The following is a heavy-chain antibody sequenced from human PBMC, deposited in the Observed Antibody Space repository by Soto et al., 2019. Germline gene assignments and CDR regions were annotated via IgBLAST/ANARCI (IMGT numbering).Heavy chain of an antibody. Sequence: GASVKVSCTTSGGTFSSYAISWVRQAPGQGLEWMGGIVPIVDTSTYAQKFQGRVTMTTDTSTSTAYMELRSLRAEDTAVYYCARTTPNILTGYFPALDYYYYYGMDVWGQGTTVTVSS. CDR2: IVPIVDTS. CDR3: ARTTPNILTGYFPALDYYYYYGMDV. J-gene: IGHJ6*02. CDR1: GGTFSSYA. V-gene: IGHV1-69*05. D-gene: IGHD3-9*01.